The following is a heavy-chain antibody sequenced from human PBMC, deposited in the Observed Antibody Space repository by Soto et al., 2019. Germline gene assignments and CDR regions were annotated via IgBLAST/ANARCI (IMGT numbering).Heavy chain of an antibody. D-gene: IGHD6-13*01. CDR3: ASPIAAAGFAEYFQH. J-gene: IGHJ1*01. V-gene: IGHV4-39*01. CDR1: GGSISSSSYY. CDR2: IYYSGST. Sequence: QLQLQESGPGLVKPSETLSLTCTVSGGSISSSSYYWGWIRQPPGKGLEWIGSIYYSGSTYYNPSLKSRVTISVDTSKNQFSLKLSSVTAADTAVYYCASPIAAAGFAEYFQHWGQGTLVTVSS.